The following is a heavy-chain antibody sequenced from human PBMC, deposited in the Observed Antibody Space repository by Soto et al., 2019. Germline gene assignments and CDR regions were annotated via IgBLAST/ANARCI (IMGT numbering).Heavy chain of an antibody. Sequence: QVLLQESGPGRLHPSGTLSPSGAVSGFSFSGNYYWGWVRQSPGKGLEWLGDISHIGSVNYSPSLMSRVTISMDRSENQFSLKLNSVTAADTAVYYCVRSFGWYAIDYWGQGTLVIVSS. V-gene: IGHV4-4*02. CDR2: ISHIGSV. J-gene: IGHJ4*02. D-gene: IGHD6-19*01. CDR3: VRSFGWYAIDY. CDR1: GFSFSGNYY.